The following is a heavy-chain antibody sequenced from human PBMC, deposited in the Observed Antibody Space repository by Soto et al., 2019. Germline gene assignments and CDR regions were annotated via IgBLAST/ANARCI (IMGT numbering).Heavy chain of an antibody. CDR3: ARGDDFWSGYSGSNWFDP. CDR2: INHSGST. J-gene: IGHJ5*02. CDR1: GGSFSGYY. V-gene: IGHV4-34*01. Sequence: PSDILSLTCAVYGGSFSGYYWSWIRQPPGKGLEWIGEINHSGSTNYNPSLKSRVTISVDTSKNQFSLKLSSVTAADTAVYYCARGDDFWSGYSGSNWFDPWGQGTLVTVSS. D-gene: IGHD3-3*01.